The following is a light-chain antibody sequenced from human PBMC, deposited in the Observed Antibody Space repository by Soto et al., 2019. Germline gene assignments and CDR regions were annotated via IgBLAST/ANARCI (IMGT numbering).Light chain of an antibody. V-gene: IGLV7-46*01. CDR3: LLSSGDAVI. CDR1: TGAVTSGHY. CDR2: DTN. Sequence: QAVVTQEPSLTVSPGGTVTLTCGSSTGAVTSGHYPYWFQQKPGQAPRTLIYDTNNKHSWTPARFSGSLLGGKAALTLSGALPEDEAEYYCLLSSGDAVIFGGGTKITVL. J-gene: IGLJ2*01.